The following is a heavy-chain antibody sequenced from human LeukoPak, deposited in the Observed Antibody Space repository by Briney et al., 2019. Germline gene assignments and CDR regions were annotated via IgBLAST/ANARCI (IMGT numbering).Heavy chain of an antibody. CDR3: ARDRGYYDSSGYHNWFDP. Sequence: PSETLSLTCTVSGGSISSYYWSWIRQPPGKGLEWIGYIYYSGSTNYNPSLKSRVTISVDTSKNQFSLKLSSVTAADTAVYYCARDRGYYDSSGYHNWFDPWGQGTLVTVSS. D-gene: IGHD3-22*01. CDR2: IYYSGST. J-gene: IGHJ5*02. V-gene: IGHV4-59*01. CDR1: GGSISSYY.